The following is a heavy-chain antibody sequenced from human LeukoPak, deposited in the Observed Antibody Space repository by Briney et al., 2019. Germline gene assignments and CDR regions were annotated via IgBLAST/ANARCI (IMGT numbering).Heavy chain of an antibody. D-gene: IGHD2-2*01. Sequence: ASVKVSCNASGYTFTSSGISWVRHAPGQGLEWKGWISTYNGNTNYAQKLHGRVTMTTDTSTSKAYMELRSLRSDDTAVYYCARPRRCSSTSCTDAFDIWGQGTMVTVSS. CDR2: ISTYNGNT. CDR1: GYTFTSSG. J-gene: IGHJ3*02. CDR3: ARPRRCSSTSCTDAFDI. V-gene: IGHV1-18*01.